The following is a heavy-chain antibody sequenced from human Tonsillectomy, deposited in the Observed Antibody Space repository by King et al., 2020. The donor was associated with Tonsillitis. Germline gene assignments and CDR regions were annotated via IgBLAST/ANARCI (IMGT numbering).Heavy chain of an antibody. Sequence: VQLVESGAEVKKPGASVKVSCKTSTYTFTNYYMHWVRQAPGQGLEWMGIINPSSGTTTYAQKFQGRVTMTRDTSTTTVYMELSSLRSEDTALYYCASGFFYDSSGEAWFDPWGQGTLVTVSS. CDR1: TYTFTNYY. D-gene: IGHD3-22*01. J-gene: IGHJ5*02. V-gene: IGHV1-46*03. CDR3: ASGFFYDSSGEAWFDP. CDR2: INPSSGTT.